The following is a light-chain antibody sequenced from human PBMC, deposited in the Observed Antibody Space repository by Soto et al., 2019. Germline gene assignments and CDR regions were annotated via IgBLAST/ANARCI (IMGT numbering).Light chain of an antibody. CDR1: SSDVGRYNY. V-gene: IGLV2-14*01. Sequence: QSALTQPASVSGSPGQSITISCTGTSSDVGRYNYVSWYQQHPGKAPKLMIYDVNNRPSGVSNRFSGSKSGNTASLTISGLQAEDEADYYCSSYTSSSTRVVFGVGTKLTVL. J-gene: IGLJ2*01. CDR3: SSYTSSSTRVV. CDR2: DVN.